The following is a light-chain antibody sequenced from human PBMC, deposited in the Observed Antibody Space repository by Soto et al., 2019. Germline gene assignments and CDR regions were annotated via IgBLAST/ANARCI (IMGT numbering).Light chain of an antibody. CDR3: HQYYGSPYS. Sequence: DIAMTQSPDSLVVSLGERATINCKSGRTVLSTADNQTFLAWYQQRPGQPPKLLIYDASTRAPGVPDRFIGSGSATAFTLTVAGLQPEDVAVYYCHQYYGSPYSFGQGTRLEI. CDR1: RTVLSTADNQTF. CDR2: DAS. V-gene: IGKV4-1*01. J-gene: IGKJ2*01.